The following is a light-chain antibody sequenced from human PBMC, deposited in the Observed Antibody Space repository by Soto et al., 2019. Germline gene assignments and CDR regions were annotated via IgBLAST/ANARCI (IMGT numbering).Light chain of an antibody. CDR1: SSDVGGYNY. J-gene: IGLJ1*01. V-gene: IGLV2-14*01. CDR2: DVS. CDR3: GSYTSRSTYV. Sequence: QSVLTQPASVSGSPGQSITISCTGTSSDVGGYNYVSWYQQHPGKAPKVMIYDVSNRPSGVSNRFSGSKSGNTASLSISGLQAEDEADYYCGSYTSRSTYVFGTGTKVTVL.